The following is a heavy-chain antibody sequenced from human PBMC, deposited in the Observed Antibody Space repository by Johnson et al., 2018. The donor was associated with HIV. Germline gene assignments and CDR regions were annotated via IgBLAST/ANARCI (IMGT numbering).Heavy chain of an antibody. V-gene: IGHV3-74*01. CDR3: ARVGLRVGRALDI. CDR1: GFTFSSYW. CDR2: ISSDGSDT. Sequence: VQLVESGGGLVQAGGSLRLSCAASGFTFSSYWMHWVRQAPGKGLVWVSRISSDGSDTSYADSVKGRFTISRDNAKNTLYLQMSSLRAEDTAVYYCARVGLRVGRALDIWGQGTMVTVSS. J-gene: IGHJ3*02. D-gene: IGHD1-26*01.